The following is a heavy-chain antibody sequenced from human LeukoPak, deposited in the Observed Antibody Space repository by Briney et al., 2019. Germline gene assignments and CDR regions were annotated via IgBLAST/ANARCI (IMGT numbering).Heavy chain of an antibody. V-gene: IGHV4-39*07. CDR3: ARDRTELGDFDY. D-gene: IGHD3-10*01. J-gene: IGHJ4*02. CDR2: IYYSGST. CDR1: GGSISSSSYY. Sequence: SETLSLTCTVSGGSISSSSYYWGWIRQPPGKGLEWIGGIYYSGSTYYNPSLKSRVTISVDTSENQFSLKLSSVTAADTAVYYCARDRTELGDFDYWGQGTLVTVSS.